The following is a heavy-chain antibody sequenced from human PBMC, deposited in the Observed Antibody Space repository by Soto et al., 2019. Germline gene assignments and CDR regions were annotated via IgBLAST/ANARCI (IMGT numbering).Heavy chain of an antibody. CDR1: GGSISTTNYY. CDR3: AGRGDDDWYFDL. Sequence: QLQLQESGPGLVKPSETLSLTCTISGGSISTTNYYWGWIRQPPGKGLEWIGTIYDSGSTYYNPSLKSRVTLSVDTSKNQFSLKLSSVTAADTAVYYCAGRGDDDWYFDLWGRGTLVTVSS. J-gene: IGHJ2*01. D-gene: IGHD2-21*02. V-gene: IGHV4-39*01. CDR2: IYDSGST.